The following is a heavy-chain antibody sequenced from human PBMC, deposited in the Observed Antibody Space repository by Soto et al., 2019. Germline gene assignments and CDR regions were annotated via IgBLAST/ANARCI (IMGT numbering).Heavy chain of an antibody. CDR2: ISYDGSNK. V-gene: IGHV3-30-3*01. Sequence: SCAASGFTFSSYAMHLVRQAQGKGLEWVAVISYDGSNKYYADSVKGRFTISRDNSKNTLYLQVNSLRAEDTALYYCARDRSGSWPPRIGMGVWGRGTTGTVAS. D-gene: IGHD3-10*01. J-gene: IGHJ6*02. CDR3: ARDRSGSWPPRIGMGV. CDR1: GFTFSSYA.